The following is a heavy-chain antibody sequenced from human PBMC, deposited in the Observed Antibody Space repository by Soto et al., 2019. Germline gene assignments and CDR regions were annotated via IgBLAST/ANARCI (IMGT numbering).Heavy chain of an antibody. D-gene: IGHD3-10*01. V-gene: IGHV1-69*02. Sequence: ASVKVSCKASGGTFSSYTISWVRQAPGQGLEWMGRIIPILGIANYAQKFQGRVTITADKSTSTAYMELSSLRSEDTAVYYCARSFAYGSGSSLYYYYGMDVWGQGTTVTVSS. CDR3: ARSFAYGSGSSLYYYYGMDV. CDR1: GGTFSSYT. CDR2: IIPILGIA. J-gene: IGHJ6*02.